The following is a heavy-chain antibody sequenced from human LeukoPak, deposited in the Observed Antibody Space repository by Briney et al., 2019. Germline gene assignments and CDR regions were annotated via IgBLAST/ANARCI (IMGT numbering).Heavy chain of an antibody. CDR1: GFTVSSNY. CDR3: AREGVRVSSSFDY. Sequence: GGSLRLSCAASGFTVSSNYMSWVRQAPGKGLEWVSVIYSGGSTYYADSVKGRFTISRDNSKNTLYLQMNSLRAEDTAVYYCAREGVRVSSSFDYWGQGTLVTVSS. CDR2: IYSGGST. D-gene: IGHD6-13*01. V-gene: IGHV3-53*01. J-gene: IGHJ4*02.